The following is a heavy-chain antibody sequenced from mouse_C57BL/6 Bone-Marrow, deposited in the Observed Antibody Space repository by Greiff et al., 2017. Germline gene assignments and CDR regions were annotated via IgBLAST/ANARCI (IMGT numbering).Heavy chain of an antibody. CDR1: GFTFSDFY. V-gene: IGHV7-1*01. Sequence: EVQVVESGGGLVQSGRSLRLSCATSGFTFSDFYMEWVRQAPGKGLEWIAASRNKANDYTTEYSASVKGRFIVSRDTSQSILYLQMNALRAEDTAIYYCARGPWYVDVWGTGTTVTVSS. CDR2: SRNKANDYTT. CDR3: ARGPWYVDV. J-gene: IGHJ1*03.